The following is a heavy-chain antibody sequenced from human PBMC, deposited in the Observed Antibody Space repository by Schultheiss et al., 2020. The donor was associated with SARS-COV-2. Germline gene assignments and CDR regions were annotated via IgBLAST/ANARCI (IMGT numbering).Heavy chain of an antibody. Sequence: SETLSLTCAVYGGSFSGDSWSWLRQPPGTGLKWIGESHCTGSANCNPSLKSRVSISLGTSKNQFSLKLSSVTAADTALYYCAGGGRGWVKDAFDIWGQGTMVTVSS. J-gene: IGHJ3*02. V-gene: IGHV4-34*01. CDR2: SHCTGSA. D-gene: IGHD6-19*01. CDR1: GGSFSGDS. CDR3: AGGGRGWVKDAFDI.